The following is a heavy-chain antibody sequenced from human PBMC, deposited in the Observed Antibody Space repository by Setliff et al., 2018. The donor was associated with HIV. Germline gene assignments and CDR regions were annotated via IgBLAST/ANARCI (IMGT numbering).Heavy chain of an antibody. CDR3: AKDSLSGLSNFWRIYMDV. V-gene: IGHV3-7*03. CDR2: IHKDGSEK. D-gene: IGHD3-3*01. Sequence: PGGSLRLSCAASGFTFTNYWMSWVRQSPGKGLEWVANIHKDGSEKYYVDSVKGRFTISRDNTKNFLYLEMNSLRAEDTAVYYCAKDSLSGLSNFWRIYMDVWGKGTTVTVSS. J-gene: IGHJ6*04. CDR1: GFTFTNYW.